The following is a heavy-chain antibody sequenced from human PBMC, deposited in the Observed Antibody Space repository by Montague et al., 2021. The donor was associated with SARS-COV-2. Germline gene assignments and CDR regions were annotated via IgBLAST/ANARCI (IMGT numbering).Heavy chain of an antibody. CDR2: INHSGST. CDR3: ARGAPTINVILVVMTRAGWYLGL. D-gene: IGHD2-21*02. Sequence: SETLSLTCAVYGGSFSDYYWSWIRQPPGKGLEWIGEINHSGSTNYNPSPRSRVPISVDTSKNQFSLKLSAFTAADTAVYYCARGAPTINVILVVMTRAGWYLGLWGRGTLVTVSS. CDR1: GGSFSDYY. J-gene: IGHJ2*01. V-gene: IGHV4-34*01.